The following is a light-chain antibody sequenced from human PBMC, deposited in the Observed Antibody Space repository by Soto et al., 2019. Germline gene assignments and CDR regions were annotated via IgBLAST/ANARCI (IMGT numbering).Light chain of an antibody. V-gene: IGKV3-20*01. CDR1: QSVSNNY. CDR2: DAS. Sequence: EIVLTQSPGTLSLSPGERATLSCRASQSVSNNYLAWYQKKPGQAPRLLIYDASSRATDIPDRFSGSGSGTDFTLTISILEPEDFGVFYCQQSGSSPTFGGGTKEEIK. J-gene: IGKJ4*01. CDR3: QQSGSSPT.